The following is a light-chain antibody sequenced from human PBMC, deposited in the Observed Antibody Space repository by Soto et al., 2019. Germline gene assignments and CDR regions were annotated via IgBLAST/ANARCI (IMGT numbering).Light chain of an antibody. V-gene: IGLV1-40*01. J-gene: IGLJ2*01. CDR1: STNIGAGYD. CDR2: GNP. CDR3: LSFDSSLRVV. Sequence: QSVLTQPPSVSGAPGQRVTISCTGSSTNIGAGYDVHWYQQLPGRPPKLLIYGNPNRPSGVPDRFSGSKSGTSASLAITGLQAEDEADYYCLSFDSSLRVVFGGGTKLTVL.